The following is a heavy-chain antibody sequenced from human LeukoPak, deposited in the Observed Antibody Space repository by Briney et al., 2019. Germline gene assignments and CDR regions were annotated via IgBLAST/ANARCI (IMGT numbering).Heavy chain of an antibody. D-gene: IGHD6-6*01. V-gene: IGHV4-34*01. CDR3: ASIAARIEPLPEDY. CDR2: INHSGST. Sequence: PGGSLRLSCAASGFTFSSYAMSWVRQPPGKGLEWIGEINHSGSTNYNPSLKSRVTISVDTSKNQFSLKLSSVTAADTAVYYCASIAARIEPLPEDYWGQGTLVTVSS. J-gene: IGHJ4*02. CDR1: GFTFSSYA.